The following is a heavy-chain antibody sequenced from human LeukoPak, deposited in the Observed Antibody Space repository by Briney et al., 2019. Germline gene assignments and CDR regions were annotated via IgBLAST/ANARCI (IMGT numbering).Heavy chain of an antibody. J-gene: IGHJ4*02. D-gene: IGHD6-19*01. V-gene: IGHV5-51*01. CDR1: GYSFTSYW. CDR3: ARRPPLRSGWIFDY. Sequence: GESLKISCKGSGYSFTSYWIGWLRQMPGKALKWLGIIYPGDSDTRYSPSFQGQVTISADKSISTAYLQWSSLKASDTAMYYCARRPPLRSGWIFDYWGQGTLVTVSS. CDR2: IYPGDSDT.